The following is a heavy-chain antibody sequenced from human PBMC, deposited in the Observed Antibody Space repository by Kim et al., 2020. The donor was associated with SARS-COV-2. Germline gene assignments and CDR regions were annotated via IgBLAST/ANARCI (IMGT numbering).Heavy chain of an antibody. CDR3: ARFRKLTRSGDYFFDY. Sequence: SETLSLTCAVYGGSFSGYYWSWIRQPPGKGLEWIGEINHSGSTNYNPSLKSRVTISVDTSKNQFSLKLSSVTAADTAVYYCARFRKLTRSGDYFFDYWGQGTLVTVSS. V-gene: IGHV4-34*01. D-gene: IGHD2-21*02. CDR1: GGSFSGYY. CDR2: INHSGST. J-gene: IGHJ4*02.